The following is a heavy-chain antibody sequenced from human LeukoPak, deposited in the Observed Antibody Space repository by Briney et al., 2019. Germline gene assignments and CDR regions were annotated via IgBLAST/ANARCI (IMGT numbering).Heavy chain of an antibody. CDR1: GGSFSGYY. Sequence: SETLSLTCAVYGGSFSGYYWVWIRQPPGKELEWIGSINYSGNTYYNPSLKSRVTISVDTSKNQFSLKLSSVTAADTAIYYCARVAAKAVDYWGQGTLVTVSS. D-gene: IGHD2-15*01. CDR3: ARVAAKAVDY. V-gene: IGHV4-34*01. CDR2: INYSGNT. J-gene: IGHJ4*02.